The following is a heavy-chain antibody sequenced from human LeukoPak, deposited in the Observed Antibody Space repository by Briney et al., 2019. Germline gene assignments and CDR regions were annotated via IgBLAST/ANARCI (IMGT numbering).Heavy chain of an antibody. J-gene: IGHJ4*02. CDR2: IIPIFGTA. CDR3: AREGAMATILFDY. D-gene: IGHD5-24*01. CDR1: GGTFSSYA. Sequence: ASVKVSCKASGGTFSSYAISWVRQAPGQGLEWMGGIIPIFGTANYAQKFQGRVTITADESTSTAYMELSSLRSEDTAVYYCAREGAMATILFDYWGQGTLVTVSS. V-gene: IGHV1-69*13.